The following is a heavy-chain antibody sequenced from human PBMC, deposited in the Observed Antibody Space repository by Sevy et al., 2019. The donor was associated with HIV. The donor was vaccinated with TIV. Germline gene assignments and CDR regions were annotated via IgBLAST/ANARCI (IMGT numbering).Heavy chain of an antibody. CDR1: GFTFSSYD. D-gene: IGHD3-10*01. J-gene: IGHJ6*02. CDR3: ARAYSMTMVRGTLRGYYYYYGMDV. V-gene: IGHV3-13*01. Sequence: GGSLRLSCAASGFTFSSYDMHWVRQATGKGLEWVSAIGTAGDTYYPGSVKGRCTISRENAKNSLYLQMNSLRAGDTVVYYCARAYSMTMVRGTLRGYYYYYGMDVWGQGTTVTVSS. CDR2: IGTAGDT.